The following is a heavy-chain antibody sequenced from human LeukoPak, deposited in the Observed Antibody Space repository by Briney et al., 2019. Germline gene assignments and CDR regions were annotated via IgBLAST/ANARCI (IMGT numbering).Heavy chain of an antibody. CDR1: GFTFSSYA. CDR2: ISYDGSNK. V-gene: IGHV3-30-3*01. Sequence: GRSLRLSCAASGFTFSSYAMHWVRQAPGKGLEWVAVISYDGSNKYYADSVKGRFTISRDNSKNTLYLQMNSLRAEDTAVYYCARGGAVAEPFDYWGQGTLVTVSS. D-gene: IGHD6-19*01. J-gene: IGHJ4*02. CDR3: ARGGAVAEPFDY.